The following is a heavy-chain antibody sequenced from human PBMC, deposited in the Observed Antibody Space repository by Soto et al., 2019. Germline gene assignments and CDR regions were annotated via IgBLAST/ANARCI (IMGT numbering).Heavy chain of an antibody. Sequence: SQTLSLTCAISGDSVSSNSAAWNWIRQSPSRGLEWLGRTYYRSKWYNDYAVSVKSRITINPDTSKNQFSLQLNSVTPEDTAVYYCARDQGIAAAGTPTDAFDIWGQGTMVTVSS. CDR1: GDSVSSNSAA. D-gene: IGHD6-13*01. J-gene: IGHJ3*02. CDR2: TYYRSKWYN. CDR3: ARDQGIAAAGTPTDAFDI. V-gene: IGHV6-1*01.